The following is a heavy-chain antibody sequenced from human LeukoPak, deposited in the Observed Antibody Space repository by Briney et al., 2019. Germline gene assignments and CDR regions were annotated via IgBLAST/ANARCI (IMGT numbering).Heavy chain of an antibody. CDR2: ISAYNGNT. Sequence: GASVKVSCKPSGYTFTSYGISWVRQAPGQGLAWMGWISAYNGNTNYAQKLQGRVTMTTDTSTSTAYMELRSLRSDDAAVYYCARVTVAATQRSFDYWGQGTLVTVSS. CDR1: GYTFTSYG. V-gene: IGHV1-18*01. D-gene: IGHD2-15*01. CDR3: ARVTVAATQRSFDY. J-gene: IGHJ4*02.